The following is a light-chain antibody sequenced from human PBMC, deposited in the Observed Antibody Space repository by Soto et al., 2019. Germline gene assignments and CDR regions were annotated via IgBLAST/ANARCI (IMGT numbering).Light chain of an antibody. V-gene: IGKV1-33*01. J-gene: IGKJ4*01. CDR1: QDIRNY. Sequence: DLQMTQSPSSLSASVGDRVTITCQASQDIRNYLNWYQQKPGKAPKLLIYDAFNLETGVPSRFSGSGSGTDFIFTISRLQHEDIARYFCQQNDNLPLTFGGGTKVEIK. CDR2: DAF. CDR3: QQNDNLPLT.